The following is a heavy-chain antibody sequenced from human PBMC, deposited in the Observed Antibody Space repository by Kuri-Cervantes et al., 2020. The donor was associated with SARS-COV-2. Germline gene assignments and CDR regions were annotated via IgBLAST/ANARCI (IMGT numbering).Heavy chain of an antibody. CDR3: VRDGDHWNFDY. CDR2: INPDGSYT. D-gene: IGHD1-1*01. Sequence: ETLSLTCAASGFTFSGHWIHWVRQAPGKGLVWVSRINPDGSYTNNADSVKGRFTLSRDNAKNMLFLQMNSLRAEDTAVYYCVRDGDHWNFDYWGQGTRVTGAS. CDR1: GFTFSGHW. J-gene: IGHJ4*02. V-gene: IGHV3-74*01.